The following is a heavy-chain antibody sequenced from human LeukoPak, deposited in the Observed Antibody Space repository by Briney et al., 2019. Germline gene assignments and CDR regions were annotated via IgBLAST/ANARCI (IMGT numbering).Heavy chain of an antibody. Sequence: GGSLRLSCAASGFIFDDYGIHWVRQAPGKGLEWVSGINWNGGHTNYADSVKGRFTISRDNAKNSLYLQMNSLRAEDTALYYCARDPFSSSSFDYWGQGTLVTVSS. CDR3: ARDPFSSSSFDY. CDR1: GFIFDDYG. CDR2: INWNGGHT. J-gene: IGHJ4*02. D-gene: IGHD6-13*01. V-gene: IGHV3-20*04.